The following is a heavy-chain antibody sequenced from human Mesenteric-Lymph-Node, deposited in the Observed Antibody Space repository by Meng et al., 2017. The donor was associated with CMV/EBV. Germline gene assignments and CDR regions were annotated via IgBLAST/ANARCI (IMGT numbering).Heavy chain of an antibody. CDR1: GGSISSSNW. J-gene: IGHJ4*02. CDR2: IYHSEST. Sequence: CAVSGGSISSSNWWSWVRQPPGKGLEWIGEIYHSESTNYNLSLKSRVTISVDKSKNQFSLKLSSVTAADTAVYYCARSYDYGDPFDYWGQGTLVTVSS. D-gene: IGHD4-17*01. CDR3: ARSYDYGDPFDY. V-gene: IGHV4-4*02.